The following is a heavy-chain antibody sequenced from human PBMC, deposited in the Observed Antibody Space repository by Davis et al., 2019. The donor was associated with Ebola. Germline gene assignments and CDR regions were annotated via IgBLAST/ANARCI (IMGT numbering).Heavy chain of an antibody. Sequence: AASVKVSCKASGGTFSSYAISWVRQAPGQGLEWMGWINPNSGGTNYAQKFQGWVTMTRDTSISTAYMELSRLRSDDTAVYYCAREARGGSYRLDYWGQGTLVTVSS. CDR2: INPNSGGT. V-gene: IGHV1-2*04. J-gene: IGHJ4*02. D-gene: IGHD3-16*02. CDR3: AREARGGSYRLDY. CDR1: GGTFSSYA.